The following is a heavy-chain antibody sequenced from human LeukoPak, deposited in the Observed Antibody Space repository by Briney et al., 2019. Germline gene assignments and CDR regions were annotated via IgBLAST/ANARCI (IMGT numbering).Heavy chain of an antibody. Sequence: GGSLRLSCAASGFTFSSYGMHWVRQAPGKGLEWVAVISYDGSNKYYADSVKGRFTISRDNSKNTLYLQMNSLRAEDTAVYYCANGYWNWGAFEIWGQGTMVTASS. D-gene: IGHD1-7*01. CDR1: GFTFSSYG. CDR2: ISYDGSNK. V-gene: IGHV3-30*18. J-gene: IGHJ3*02. CDR3: ANGYWNWGAFEI.